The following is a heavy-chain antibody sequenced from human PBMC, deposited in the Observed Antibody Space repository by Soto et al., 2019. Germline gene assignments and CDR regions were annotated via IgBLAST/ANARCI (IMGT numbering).Heavy chain of an antibody. CDR2: ISAYNGNT. CDR1: GYTFTSYG. V-gene: IGHV1-18*01. D-gene: IGHD3-22*01. J-gene: IGHJ4*02. CDR3: ARLYYYDSSGYPYEGVFDY. Sequence: AASVKVSCKASGYTFTSYGISWVRQAPGQGLEWMGWISAYNGNTNYAQKLQGRVTMTTDTSTSTAYMELRSLRSDDTAVYYCARLYYYDSSGYPYEGVFDYWGQGTLVTVSS.